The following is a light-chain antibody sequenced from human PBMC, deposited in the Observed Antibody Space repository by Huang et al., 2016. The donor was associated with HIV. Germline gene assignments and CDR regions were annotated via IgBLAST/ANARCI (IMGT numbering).Light chain of an antibody. CDR3: QQRFSTTIT. CDR1: QNVHTY. Sequence: DIQMTQSPPSLSASVGDSVTIACRASQNVHTYLNWYQQKPGQAPTLLIFAASRLRSGVPSRFSGSGSGTEFTLTISSLQLEDFATYYCQQRFSTTITFGQGTRLDIK. J-gene: IGKJ5*01. CDR2: AAS. V-gene: IGKV1-39*01.